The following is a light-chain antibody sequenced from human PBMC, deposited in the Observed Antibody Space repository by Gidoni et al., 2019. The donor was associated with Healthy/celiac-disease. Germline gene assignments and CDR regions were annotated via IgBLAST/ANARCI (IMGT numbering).Light chain of an antibody. CDR1: QSVSSSY. Sequence: EIVLTQSPGTLSLSTGERATLSCRASQSVSSSYLAWYQQKPGQAPRLLIYGASSRATGIPDRFSGSGSGTDFTLTISRLEPEDFAVYYCQQYGSSPRTVXXXTKLEIK. CDR3: QQYGSSPRT. CDR2: GAS. V-gene: IGKV3-20*01. J-gene: IGKJ2*01.